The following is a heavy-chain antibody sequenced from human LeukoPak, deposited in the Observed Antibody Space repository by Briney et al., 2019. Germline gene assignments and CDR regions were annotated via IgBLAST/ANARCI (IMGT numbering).Heavy chain of an antibody. CDR2: IKQDGSEK. D-gene: IGHD1-26*01. V-gene: IGHV3-7*01. J-gene: IGHJ6*03. CDR3: ARRKFSGSYSSYYYYYYYMDV. Sequence: QPGGSLRLSCAASGFTFSSYWMSWVRQAPGKGLEWVANIKQDGSEKYYVDSVKGRFTISRDNAKNSLYLQMNSLRAEDTAVYYCARRKFSGSYSSYYYYYYYMDVWGKGTTVTVSS. CDR1: GFTFSSYW.